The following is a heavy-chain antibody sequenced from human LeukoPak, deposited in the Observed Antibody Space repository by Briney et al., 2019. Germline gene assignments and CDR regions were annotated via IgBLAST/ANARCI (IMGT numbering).Heavy chain of an antibody. CDR3: ATDKSGSEAFDI. CDR1: GYSISSGYY. CDR2: IYHSGST. Sequence: SETLSLTCTVSGYSISSGYYWGWIRQPPGKGLEWIGSIYHSGSTYYNPSLKSRVTISVDTSKNQFSLKLSSVTAADTAVYYCATDKSGSEAFDIWGQGTMVTVSS. J-gene: IGHJ3*02. V-gene: IGHV4-38-2*02. D-gene: IGHD3-10*01.